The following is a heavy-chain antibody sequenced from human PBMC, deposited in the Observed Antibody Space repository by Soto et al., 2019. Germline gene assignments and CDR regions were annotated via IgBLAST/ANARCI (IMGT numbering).Heavy chain of an antibody. D-gene: IGHD4-17*01. CDR2: INAGNGNR. CDR3: AREDPRYGDYVVYYYMDV. CDR1: GYTFTSYA. J-gene: IGHJ6*03. Sequence: QVQLVQAGAEVKKPGASVKVACKASGYTFTSYAMHWVRQAPGQRLEWMGGINAGNGNRKYSQKFQGRVTITRDTYASTAYMELSSLRSEDTAVYYCAREDPRYGDYVVYYYMDVWGIGTTVTVSS. V-gene: IGHV1-3*01.